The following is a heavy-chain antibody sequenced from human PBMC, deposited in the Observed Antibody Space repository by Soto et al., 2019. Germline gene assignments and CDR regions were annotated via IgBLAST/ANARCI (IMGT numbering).Heavy chain of an antibody. J-gene: IGHJ4*02. Sequence: QVQLVESGGGVVQPGRSLRLSCAASGFTFSSYGMHWVRQAPGKGLEWVAVISYDGSNKYYADSVKGRFTISRDNSKNTLYLQMNSLRAEDTAVYYCAIAHCSSTSCYVDYWGQGTLVTVSS. D-gene: IGHD2-2*01. CDR1: GFTFSSYG. V-gene: IGHV3-30*03. CDR3: AIAHCSSTSCYVDY. CDR2: ISYDGSNK.